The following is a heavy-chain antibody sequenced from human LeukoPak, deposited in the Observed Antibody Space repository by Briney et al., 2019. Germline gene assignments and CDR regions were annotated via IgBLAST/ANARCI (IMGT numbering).Heavy chain of an antibody. CDR3: AKENFGANYFDY. CDR1: GFTFSDYN. Sequence: GGSLRLSCAASGFTFSDYNMSWVRQSPGKGLEWVSAISDSGARTYYADSVRGRFTISRDNFKNILYLHLNSPRAEDTAVYYCAKENFGANYFDYWGQGSLVTVSA. V-gene: IGHV3-23*01. CDR2: ISDSGART. J-gene: IGHJ4*02. D-gene: IGHD4-17*01.